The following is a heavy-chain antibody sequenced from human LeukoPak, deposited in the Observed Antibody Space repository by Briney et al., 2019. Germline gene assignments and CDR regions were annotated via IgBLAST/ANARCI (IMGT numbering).Heavy chain of an antibody. V-gene: IGHV4-39*01. J-gene: IGHJ4*02. CDR1: GGSISSSSYY. CDR2: IYYSRST. D-gene: IGHD5-18*01. CDR3: ARRLISGIQLWFDY. Sequence: SETLSLTCTVSGGSISSSSYYWGWIRQPPGKGLEWIGSIYYSRSTYYNPSLKSRVTISVDTSKNQFSLKLSSVTAADTAVYYCARRLISGIQLWFDYRGQGTLVTVSS.